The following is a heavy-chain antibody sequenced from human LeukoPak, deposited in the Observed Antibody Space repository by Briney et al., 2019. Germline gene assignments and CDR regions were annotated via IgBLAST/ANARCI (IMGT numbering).Heavy chain of an antibody. J-gene: IGHJ4*02. CDR2: ITGIDGST. V-gene: IGHV3-23*01. CDR3: AKDRSGSYSQGLDY. CDR1: GFTFGSYA. D-gene: IGHD1-26*01. Sequence: GGSLRLSCATSGFTFGSYAMTWVRQAPGKGLEWVSGITGIDGSTYYADSVKGRFTISRDNSKNTLYLQMNSLRAEDTAVFYCAKDRSGSYSQGLDYWGQGTLVTVSS.